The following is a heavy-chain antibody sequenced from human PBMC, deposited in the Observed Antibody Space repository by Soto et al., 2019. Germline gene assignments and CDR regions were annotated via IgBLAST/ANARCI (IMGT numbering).Heavy chain of an antibody. CDR2: MNPNSGNK. J-gene: IGHJ4*02. V-gene: IGHV1-8*01. CDR1: GYTFTSYD. CDR3: AREKLDYFDY. Sequence: QVQLVQSGAEVKKPGASVKVSCKASGYTFTSYDITWVRQATGQGLEWMGWMNPNSGNKGYAQQFQGRVTMTRNISISTAYMELSSLRSDDTAVYYCAREKLDYFDYWGQGTLVTVSS.